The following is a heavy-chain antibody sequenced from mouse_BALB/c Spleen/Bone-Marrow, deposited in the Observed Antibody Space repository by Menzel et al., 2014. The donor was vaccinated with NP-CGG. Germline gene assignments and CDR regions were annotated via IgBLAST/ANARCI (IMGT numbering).Heavy chain of an antibody. CDR1: GFSLTSYG. V-gene: IGHV2-9*02. CDR3: ARVPLFRYGSSYGMDY. Sequence: VKLVESGPGLVAPSQSLSITCTVSGFSLTSYGVHWVRQPPGKGLEWLGVIWAGGSTNYNSDLMSRLSISKDNAKSQVFLKMNSLQTDDTAMYYCARVPLFRYGSSYGMDYWGQGTSVTVSS. D-gene: IGHD1-1*01. J-gene: IGHJ4*01. CDR2: IWAGGST.